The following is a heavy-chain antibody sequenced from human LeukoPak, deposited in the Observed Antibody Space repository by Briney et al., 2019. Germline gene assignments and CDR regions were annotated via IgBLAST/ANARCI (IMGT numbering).Heavy chain of an antibody. CDR3: ARMSIAAAASDY. Sequence: ASVTVSCKASGYTFTSYGISWVRQAPGQGLEWMGWISAYNGNTNYAQKLQGRVTMTTDTSTSTAYTELRSLRSDDTAVYYCARMSIAAAASDYWGQGTLVTVSP. V-gene: IGHV1-18*01. J-gene: IGHJ4*02. CDR1: GYTFTSYG. CDR2: ISAYNGNT. D-gene: IGHD6-13*01.